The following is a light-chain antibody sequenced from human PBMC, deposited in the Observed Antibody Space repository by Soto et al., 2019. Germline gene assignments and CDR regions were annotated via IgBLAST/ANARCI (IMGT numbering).Light chain of an antibody. J-gene: IGKJ2*01. CDR2: DAS. CDR1: QSISSW. Sequence: DIQMTQSPSTLSASVGDRVTITCRASQSISSWLAWYQQKPGQAPKLLIYDASSLESGDPSRFSGSGSGTELTLTISSLQPDDFATYYCQEYNSDSTFGQGTKLEIK. CDR3: QEYNSDST. V-gene: IGKV1-5*01.